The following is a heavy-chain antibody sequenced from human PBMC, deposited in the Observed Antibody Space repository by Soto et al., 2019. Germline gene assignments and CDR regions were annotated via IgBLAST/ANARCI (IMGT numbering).Heavy chain of an antibody. Sequence: GGSLRLSCAASGFTFSSYWMHWVRQAPGKGLVWVSRINSDGSSTSYADSVKGRFTISRDNAKNTLYLQMNSLRAEDTAVYYCAPTGGYSYGFNDWGQGTLVTVSS. CDR2: INSDGSST. CDR3: APTGGYSYGFND. D-gene: IGHD5-18*01. V-gene: IGHV3-74*01. J-gene: IGHJ4*02. CDR1: GFTFSSYW.